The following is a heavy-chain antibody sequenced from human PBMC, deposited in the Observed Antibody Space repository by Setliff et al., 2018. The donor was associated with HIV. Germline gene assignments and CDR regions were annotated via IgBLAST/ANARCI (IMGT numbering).Heavy chain of an antibody. CDR3: ARNYGADPTYFDY. Sequence: GESLKISCQASGYSFTKFWIGWVRXAPGQRLEWMGWINAGNGDTKSSQKFQGRVTITRDTSASTAYMELGGLRSDDTAVYYCARNYGADPTYFDYWGQGTLVTVSS. J-gene: IGHJ4*02. CDR2: INAGNGDT. CDR1: GYSFTKFW. D-gene: IGHD4-17*01. V-gene: IGHV1-3*01.